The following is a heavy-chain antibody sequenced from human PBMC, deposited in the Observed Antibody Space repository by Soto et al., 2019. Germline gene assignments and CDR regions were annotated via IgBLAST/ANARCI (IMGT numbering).Heavy chain of an antibody. CDR2: INPSGGST. V-gene: IGHV1-46*03. D-gene: IGHD3-22*01. Sequence: ASVKVPCKASGYTFTSYYMHWVRHAPGQGLEWMGIINPSGGSTSYAQKFQGRVTMTRDTSTSTVYMELSSLRSEDTAVYYCARGPVGGYYDSSGYLTNFDYWGQGTLVTVSS. J-gene: IGHJ4*02. CDR3: ARGPVGGYYDSSGYLTNFDY. CDR1: GYTFTSYY.